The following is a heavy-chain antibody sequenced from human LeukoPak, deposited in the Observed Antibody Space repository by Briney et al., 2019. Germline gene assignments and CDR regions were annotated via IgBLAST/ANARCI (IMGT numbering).Heavy chain of an antibody. V-gene: IGHV1-8*01. Sequence: ASVKVSCKASGHTFTNYDINWVRQATGQGLEWMGWMNPNSGKTGYAQKFQGRVTLTRNTSISTAYMELSSLRSEDTAVYYCARLGRRPLYCTSTSCWFWFDPWGQGTLVTVSS. CDR3: ARLGRRPLYCTSTSCWFWFDP. D-gene: IGHD2-2*01. CDR1: GHTFTNYD. J-gene: IGHJ5*02. CDR2: MNPNSGKT.